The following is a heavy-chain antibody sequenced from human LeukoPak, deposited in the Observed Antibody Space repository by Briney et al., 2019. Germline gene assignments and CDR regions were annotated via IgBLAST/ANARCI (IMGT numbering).Heavy chain of an antibody. Sequence: GGSLRLSCVPSGFTFSSFAMTWVRQAPGKGLEWVSSISGSGGTTYYADSIKGRFTISRDNSKNTLYLQMNSLRVEDTAVYYCARDSSMLRGPLVIYYFDFWGQGTLVTVSS. D-gene: IGHD3-10*01. V-gene: IGHV3-23*01. CDR3: ARDSSMLRGPLVIYYFDF. CDR2: ISGSGGTT. J-gene: IGHJ4*02. CDR1: GFTFSSFA.